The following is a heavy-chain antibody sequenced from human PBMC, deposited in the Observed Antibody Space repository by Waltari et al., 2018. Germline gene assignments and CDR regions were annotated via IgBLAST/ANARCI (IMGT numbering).Heavy chain of an antibody. CDR1: GFTFSSYA. CDR2: ISYDGSNK. J-gene: IGHJ4*02. Sequence: QVQLVESGGGVVQPGRSLRLSCAASGFTFSSYAMHWVRQAPGKGLEWVAVISYDGSNKYYADSVKGRFTISRDNSKNTLYLQMNSLRAEDTAVYYCAKTFEYSSSSYDYWGQGTLVTVSS. D-gene: IGHD6-6*01. V-gene: IGHV3-30*01. CDR3: AKTFEYSSSSYDY.